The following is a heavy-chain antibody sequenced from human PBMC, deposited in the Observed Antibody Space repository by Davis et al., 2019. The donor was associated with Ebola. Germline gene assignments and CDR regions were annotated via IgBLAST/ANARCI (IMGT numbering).Heavy chain of an antibody. V-gene: IGHV5-51*01. D-gene: IGHD2-2*01. Sequence: PGGSLRLSCKGSGYSFTSYWIGWVRQMPGKGLEWMGIIYPGDSDTRYSPSFQGQVTISADRSISTAYLQWSSLKASDTAMYYCARAGYCTTTSCRFDPWGQGTLVTVSS. CDR2: IYPGDSDT. CDR1: GYSFTSYW. J-gene: IGHJ5*02. CDR3: ARAGYCTTTSCRFDP.